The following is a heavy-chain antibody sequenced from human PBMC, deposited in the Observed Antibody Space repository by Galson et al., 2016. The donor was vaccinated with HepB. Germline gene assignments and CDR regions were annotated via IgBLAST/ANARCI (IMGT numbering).Heavy chain of an antibody. V-gene: IGHV3-21*01. Sequence: SLRLSCAASGFTLSSYSLNWVRQAPGKGLEWVSSISSSSTYIYYADSVKGRFTISRDNAKNSPHLQMNSLRAEDTAVYYCARDHRGRWLTDYYYYYGLDVWGQGTTVTVSS. D-gene: IGHD6-19*01. CDR2: ISSSSTYI. J-gene: IGHJ6*02. CDR1: GFTLSSYS. CDR3: ARDHRGRWLTDYYYYYGLDV.